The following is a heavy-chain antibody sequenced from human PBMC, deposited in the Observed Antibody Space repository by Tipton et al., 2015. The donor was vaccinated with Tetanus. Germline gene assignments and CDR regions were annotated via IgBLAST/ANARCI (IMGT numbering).Heavy chain of an antibody. V-gene: IGHV3-23*01. CDR3: AKDISTETRDYFDY. J-gene: IGHJ4*02. CDR1: GFTFSSYA. Sequence: SLRLSCAASGFTFSSYAMSWVRQAPGKGLEWVSAISGSGGSTYYADSVKGRFTISRDNSKNTLDLQMNNLRAEDTAVYFCAKDISTETRDYFDYWGQGTLVSVSS. CDR2: ISGSGGST. D-gene: IGHD4-17*01.